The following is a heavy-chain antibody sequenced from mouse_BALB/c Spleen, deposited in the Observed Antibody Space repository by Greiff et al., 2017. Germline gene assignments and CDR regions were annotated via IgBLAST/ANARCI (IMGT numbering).Heavy chain of an antibody. Sequence: EVMLVESGGGLVKPGGSLKLSCAASGFTFSSYAMSWVRQTPEKRLEWVASISSGGSTYYSDSVKGGITIASDNAGNILYLQMISLRTEDTAMYYCARGDCGSCAYYFDYWGQGTTLTVSS. CDR1: GFTFSSYA. D-gene: IGHD1-1*01. J-gene: IGHJ2*01. CDR2: ISSGGST. CDR3: ARGDCGSCAYYFDY. V-gene: IGHV5-6-5*01.